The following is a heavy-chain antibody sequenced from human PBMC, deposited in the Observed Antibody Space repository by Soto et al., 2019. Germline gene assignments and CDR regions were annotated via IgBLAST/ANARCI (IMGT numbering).Heavy chain of an antibody. CDR2: TYYRSKWNN. CDR1: GNNVSTNSAG. Sequence: SQTLSLTCVVSGNNVSTNSAGWNWIRQSPSRGLEWLGRTYYRSKWNNDYAASVKSRITVNPDTSKNQFSLHLNSVTPEDTGVYYCARTSWNAPSDFDFWGQGIQVTVSS. V-gene: IGHV6-1*01. J-gene: IGHJ4*02. D-gene: IGHD1-1*01. CDR3: ARTSWNAPSDFDF.